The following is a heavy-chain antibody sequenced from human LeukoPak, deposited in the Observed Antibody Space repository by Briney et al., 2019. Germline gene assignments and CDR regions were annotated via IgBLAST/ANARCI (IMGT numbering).Heavy chain of an antibody. CDR2: INHSGAT. Sequence: SETLSLTCAVYGGSFSGYYWSCIRQPPGKGLEWIGEINHSGATSYNPSLKSRVTISVDTSKNQFSLKLNSVTAADTAVYYCARAPHSGSYYNYWGQGTLVTVSS. CDR3: ARAPHSGSYYNY. J-gene: IGHJ4*02. CDR1: GGSFSGYY. V-gene: IGHV4-34*01. D-gene: IGHD1-26*01.